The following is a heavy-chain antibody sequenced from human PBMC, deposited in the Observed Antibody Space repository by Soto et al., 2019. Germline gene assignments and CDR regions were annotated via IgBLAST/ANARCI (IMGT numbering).Heavy chain of an antibody. CDR2: INHSGST. CDR3: ARSRYRVVPAAIGAFDI. Sequence: SGTLSLTCAVYGGSFSGYYWSWIRQPPGKGLEWIGEINHSGSTNYNPSLKSRVTISVDTSKNQFSLKLSSVTAADTAVYYCARSRYRVVPAAIGAFDIWGQGTMVTVS. V-gene: IGHV4-34*01. D-gene: IGHD2-2*01. CDR1: GGSFSGYY. J-gene: IGHJ3*02.